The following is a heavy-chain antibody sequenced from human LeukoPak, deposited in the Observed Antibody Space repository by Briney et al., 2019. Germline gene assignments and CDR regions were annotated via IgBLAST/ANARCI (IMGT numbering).Heavy chain of an antibody. CDR1: GFTFSSYA. D-gene: IGHD2-2*01. V-gene: IGHV3-30-3*01. Sequence: GGSLRLSCAASGFTFSSYAMHWVRQAPGKGLEWVAVISYDGSNKYYADSVKGRFTISRDNSKNTLYLQMNSLRAEDTAVYYCAKDLVVPGGGQGTLVTVSS. CDR3: AKDLVVPG. CDR2: ISYDGSNK. J-gene: IGHJ4*02.